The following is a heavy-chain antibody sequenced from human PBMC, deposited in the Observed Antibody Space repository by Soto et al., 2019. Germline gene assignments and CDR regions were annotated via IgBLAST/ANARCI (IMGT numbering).Heavy chain of an antibody. CDR1: GFTFRTFW. Sequence: EAQLVESGGGLVQPGGSLRLSCGASGFTFRTFWIHWVRQAPGKGLEWVAKIKEDGSEKYYVDSVKGRFTISRDNADNSVFLQMSSLRVEDTAVYYCARGAVTVDGVVSRGGLDPWGQGTLVTVSS. CDR2: IKEDGSEK. CDR3: ARGAVTVDGVVSRGGLDP. J-gene: IGHJ5*02. V-gene: IGHV3-7*01. D-gene: IGHD3-3*01.